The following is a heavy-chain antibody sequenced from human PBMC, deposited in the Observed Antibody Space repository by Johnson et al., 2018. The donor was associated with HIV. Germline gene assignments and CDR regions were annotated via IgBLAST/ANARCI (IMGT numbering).Heavy chain of an antibody. D-gene: IGHD3-22*01. J-gene: IGHJ3*02. CDR3: ARVSGSGADYYEILNEAFDI. CDR2: ISYDGSKE. Sequence: QVQLVESGGGVVQPGRSLRLSCEGSGFIFRNFAMHWVRQAPGKGLEWVSMISYDGSKEYYAESVKGRFTISRDNPKNTVFLQMNSLRVEDTAVYYCARVSGSGADYYEILNEAFDIWGQGTMVTVSS. V-gene: IGHV3-30-3*01. CDR1: GFIFRNFA.